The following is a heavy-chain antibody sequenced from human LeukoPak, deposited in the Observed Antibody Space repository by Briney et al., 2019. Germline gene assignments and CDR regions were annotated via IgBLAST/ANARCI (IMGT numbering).Heavy chain of an antibody. D-gene: IGHD3-9*01. Sequence: GASVKVSCKASGYTFTSYAMHWVRQAPGQRLEWMGWINAGNGNTKYSQKFQGRVTITRDTSASTAYMELSSLRSEDTAVYYCARLSPDILTGYCFGYFDYWGQGTLATVSS. V-gene: IGHV1-3*01. CDR1: GYTFTSYA. CDR2: INAGNGNT. CDR3: ARLSPDILTGYCFGYFDY. J-gene: IGHJ4*02.